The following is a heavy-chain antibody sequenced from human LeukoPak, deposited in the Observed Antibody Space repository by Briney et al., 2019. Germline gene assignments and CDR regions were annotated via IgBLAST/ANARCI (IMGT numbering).Heavy chain of an antibody. V-gene: IGHV4-59*01. CDR3: ARDRGTTGYYYLDS. J-gene: IGHJ4*02. CDR2: IYHTGST. Sequence: SETLSLTCSVSGGPITEYYWSWLRQPPGKGLEGIGYIYHTGSTNYSPSLKSRVTMSVDASRNQFSLKLVSVTAADTAVYYCARDRGTTGYYYLDSWGQGILVTVSS. D-gene: IGHD1-26*01. CDR1: GGPITEYY.